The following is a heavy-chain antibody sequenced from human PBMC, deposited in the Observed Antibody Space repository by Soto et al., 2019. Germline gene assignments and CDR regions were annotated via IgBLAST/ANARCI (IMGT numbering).Heavy chain of an antibody. Sequence: EVQLLESGGDLIQPGGSLRLSCAASGLTFSNYAMNWVRQAPGKGLEWVSAISGSGGSTHYSDSVKGRFTISRDNSKNKLYRQMNSLRAEDTAIYYCAKGDSGYRYSDTYYFDYWGQGALVTVSS. D-gene: IGHD5-18*01. V-gene: IGHV3-23*01. CDR2: ISGSGGST. CDR3: AKGDSGYRYSDTYYFDY. J-gene: IGHJ4*02. CDR1: GLTFSNYA.